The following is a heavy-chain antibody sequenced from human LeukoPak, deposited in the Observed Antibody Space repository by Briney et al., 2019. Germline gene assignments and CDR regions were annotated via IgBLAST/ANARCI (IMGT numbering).Heavy chain of an antibody. V-gene: IGHV7-4-1*02. CDR1: GFTFTNFD. CDR2: INTNTGNP. CDR3: ARVDGGDFWSGYYFTLDY. Sequence: ASVKVSCKASGFTFTNFDFNWVRQAPGQGLEWMGWINTNTGNPTYAQGFTGRFVFSLDTSVSTAYLQISSLKAEDTAVYYCARVDGGDFWSGYYFTLDYWGQGTLVTVSS. D-gene: IGHD3-3*01. J-gene: IGHJ4*02.